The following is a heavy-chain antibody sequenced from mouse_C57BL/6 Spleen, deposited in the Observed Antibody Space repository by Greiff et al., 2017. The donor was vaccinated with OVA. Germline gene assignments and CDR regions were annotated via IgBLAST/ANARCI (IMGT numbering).Heavy chain of an antibody. CDR1: GFTFSSYA. V-gene: IGHV5-4*01. CDR2: ISDGGSYT. CDR3: ARDGGEGFAY. D-gene: IGHD2-13*01. Sequence: EVQLVESGGGLVKPGGSLKLSCAASGFTFSSYAMSWVRQTPEKRLEWVATISDGGSYTYYPDNVKGRFTISRDNAKNNLYLQMSHLKSEDTAMYYCARDGGEGFAYWGQGTLVTVSA. J-gene: IGHJ3*01.